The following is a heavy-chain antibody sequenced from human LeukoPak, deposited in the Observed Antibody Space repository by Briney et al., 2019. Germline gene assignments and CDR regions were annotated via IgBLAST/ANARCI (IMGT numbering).Heavy chain of an antibody. V-gene: IGHV4-59*01. CDR2: IYYSGST. CDR3: ARGYYYDSSGFDY. CDR1: GVSISSYY. Sequence: SETLSLTCTVSGVSISSYYWSWIRQPPGKGLEWIGYIYYSGSTNYNPSLKSRVTISVDTSKNQFSLKLSSVTAADTAVYYCARGYYYDSSGFDYWGQGTLVTVSS. J-gene: IGHJ4*02. D-gene: IGHD3-22*01.